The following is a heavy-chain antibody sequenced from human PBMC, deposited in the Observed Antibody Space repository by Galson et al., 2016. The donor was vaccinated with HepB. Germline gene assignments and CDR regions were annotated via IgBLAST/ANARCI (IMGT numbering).Heavy chain of an antibody. D-gene: IGHD2-21*02. J-gene: IGHJ4*02. CDR2: IYPGDSDA. CDR1: GYSFTNSW. V-gene: IGHV5-51*01. Sequence: QSGAEVKKPGESLNISCKASGYSFTNSWIAWVRQMPGKGLEWMAIIYPGDSDARYSPSFRGQVTISADKSITTAYLQWSSLKASDTAMYYCARGAYCDGDCVSHVSKYVDHWGQGTLVTVSS. CDR3: ARGAYCDGDCVSHVSKYVDH.